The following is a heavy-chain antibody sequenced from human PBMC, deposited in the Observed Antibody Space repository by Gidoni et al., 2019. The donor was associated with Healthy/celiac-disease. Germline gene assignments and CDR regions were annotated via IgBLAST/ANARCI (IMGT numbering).Heavy chain of an antibody. J-gene: IGHJ4*02. CDR1: GGTFSSSA. CDR3: ARDLGVNYDSSGYYTDY. D-gene: IGHD3-22*01. CDR2: IIPSFGTA. Sequence: QVQLVQSGAEVKKPGSSVKVSCKASGGTFSSSAISWVRQAPGQGLEWMGGIIPSFGTANYAQKFQGRVTITADESTSTAYMELSSLRSEDTAVYYCARDLGVNYDSSGYYTDYWGQGTLVTVSS. V-gene: IGHV1-69*01.